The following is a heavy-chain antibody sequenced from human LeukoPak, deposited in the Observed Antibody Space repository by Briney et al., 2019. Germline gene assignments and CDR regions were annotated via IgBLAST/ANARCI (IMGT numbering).Heavy chain of an antibody. CDR3: ARTSLGYYFDF. J-gene: IGHJ4*02. V-gene: IGHV4-31*03. D-gene: IGHD3-22*01. CDR1: GGSISSCHYY. Sequence: PSETLSLTCTVSGGSISSCHYYWSWIRQHPGKGLEWIGYIYYSGSTYYNPSLESRVTISVDTSKNQFSLKLSPVTAADTAVYYCARTSLGYYFDFWGQGTLVTVSS. CDR2: IYYSGST.